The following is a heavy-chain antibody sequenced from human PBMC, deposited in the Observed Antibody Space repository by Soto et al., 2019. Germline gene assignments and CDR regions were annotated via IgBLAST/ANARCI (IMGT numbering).Heavy chain of an antibody. CDR2: IYPGDSDT. J-gene: IGHJ4*02. Sequence: GASVKVSCKASGYTFTSYGIGWVRQMPGKGLEWMGIIYPGDSDTRYSPSFQGQVTISADKSISTAYLQWSSLKASDTAMYYCARLALRYRSEYYFDYWGQGTLVTVSS. D-gene: IGHD5-18*01. V-gene: IGHV5-51*01. CDR1: GYTFTSYG. CDR3: ARLALRYRSEYYFDY.